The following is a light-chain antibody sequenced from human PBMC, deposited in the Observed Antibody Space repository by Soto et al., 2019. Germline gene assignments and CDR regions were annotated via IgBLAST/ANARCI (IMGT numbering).Light chain of an antibody. CDR1: QSLVYSDGNTY. V-gene: IGKV2-30*01. CDR2: KVS. J-gene: IGKJ4*01. CDR3: QQSGSSTLT. Sequence: DVVMTQSPLSLPVTLGQPASISCRSSQSLVYSDGNTYLNWFQQRQGQSPRXLIYKVSNRDSGVPDRFSGSGSGTDVTITISRLEKEDGSVYYCQQSGSSTLTFGGGTKVDIK.